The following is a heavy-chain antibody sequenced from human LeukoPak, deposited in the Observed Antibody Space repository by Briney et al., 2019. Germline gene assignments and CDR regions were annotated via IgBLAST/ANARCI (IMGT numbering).Heavy chain of an antibody. CDR3: ARGSGYVSAFDI. Sequence: VASVKVSCKASGYTFTSYDINWVRQATGQGLEWMGGIIPIFGTANYAQKFQGRVTITADESTSTAYMELSSLRSEDTAVYYCARGSGYVSAFDIWGQGTMVTVSS. J-gene: IGHJ3*02. D-gene: IGHD3-10*01. CDR2: IIPIFGTA. V-gene: IGHV1-69*13. CDR1: GYTFTSYD.